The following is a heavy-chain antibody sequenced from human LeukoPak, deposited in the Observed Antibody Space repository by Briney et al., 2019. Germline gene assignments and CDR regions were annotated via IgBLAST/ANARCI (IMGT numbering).Heavy chain of an antibody. J-gene: IGHJ6*02. Sequence: SETLSLTCTVSGGSISSYCGSWIRQPPGKGLEWIGYIYYSGSTNYNPSLKSRVTISVDTSKDQFSLKLSSVTAADTAVYYCARLTYYYDSSGYYYYYYGMDVWGQGTTVTVSS. D-gene: IGHD3-22*01. CDR1: GGSISSYC. CDR2: IYYSGST. CDR3: ARLTYYYDSSGYYYYYYGMDV. V-gene: IGHV4-59*08.